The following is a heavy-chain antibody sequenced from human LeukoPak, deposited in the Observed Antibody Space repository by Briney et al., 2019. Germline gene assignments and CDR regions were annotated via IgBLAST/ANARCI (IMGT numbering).Heavy chain of an antibody. CDR3: ARRMSEADGGIDY. CDR1: GYSLRNGYN. V-gene: IGHV4-38-2*02. J-gene: IGHJ4*02. CDR2: IDQSGST. D-gene: IGHD3-16*01. Sequence: PSETLSLTCTLSGYSLRNGYNWGWIRLSPGKGLEWLWSIDQSGSTYDRPSLKSRVTISIDSSKNQFSMKLSSVAAADTAVYSCARRMSEADGGIDYWGQGTLVTVSS.